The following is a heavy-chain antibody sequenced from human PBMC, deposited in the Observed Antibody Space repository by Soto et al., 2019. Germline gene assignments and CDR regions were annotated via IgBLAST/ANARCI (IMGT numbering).Heavy chain of an antibody. Sequence: GGSLSLSCAASGFTFSKYALSWVRQAPGKGLEWVSAISGSGGTTHYADSVKGRVTISRDNSKDTVFLQMNSLRAEDTAVYSCAKYYYDRSGSPLAFDYWGQGTLVTVSS. J-gene: IGHJ4*02. V-gene: IGHV3-23*01. CDR2: ISGSGGTT. CDR1: GFTFSKYA. CDR3: AKYYYDRSGSPLAFDY. D-gene: IGHD3-22*01.